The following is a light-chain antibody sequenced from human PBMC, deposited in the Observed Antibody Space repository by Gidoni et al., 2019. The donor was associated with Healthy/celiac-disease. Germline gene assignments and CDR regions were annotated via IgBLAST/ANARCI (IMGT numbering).Light chain of an antibody. CDR1: SSDVGGYDY. Sequence: QSALPPPHSVSASAGQSITISCTGTSSDVGGYDYVSWYQQHPGKSPKLMIYEFGNRPSGVSNRFSGSKSGNTAALTISGRQDEDEADYYCSSDTSSSTPYDFGSGTKVTVL. V-gene: IGLV2-14*01. CDR2: EFG. J-gene: IGLJ1*01. CDR3: SSDTSSSTPYD.